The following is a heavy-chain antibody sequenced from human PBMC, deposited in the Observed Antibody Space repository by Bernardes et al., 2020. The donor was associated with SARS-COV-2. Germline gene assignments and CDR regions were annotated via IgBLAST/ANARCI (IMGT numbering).Heavy chain of an antibody. D-gene: IGHD3-9*01. CDR2: ISGSGGST. J-gene: IGHJ4*02. V-gene: IGHV3-23*01. Sequence: GVLRLSCAASGFTFSSYAMSWVRQAPGKGLEWVSAISGSGGSTSYADSVKGRFTISRDNSKNTLYLQMNSLRAEDTAVYYCAKEGTAYDILAGPDYWGQGTLVTVSS. CDR3: AKEGTAYDILAGPDY. CDR1: GFTFSSYA.